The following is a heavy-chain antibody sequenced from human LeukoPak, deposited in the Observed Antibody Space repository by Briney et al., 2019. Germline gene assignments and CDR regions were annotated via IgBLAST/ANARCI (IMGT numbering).Heavy chain of an antibody. CDR2: ISSSSSTI. D-gene: IGHD5-12*01. CDR1: GFTFSSYS. V-gene: IGHV3-48*01. Sequence: GGSLRLSCAASGFTFSSYSMNWVRQAPGKGLEWVSYISSSSSTIYYADSVKGRFTISRDNAKNSLYPQMNSLRAEDTAVYYCARDQRRWLRVTLFDYWGQGTLVTVSS. J-gene: IGHJ4*02. CDR3: ARDQRRWLRVTLFDY.